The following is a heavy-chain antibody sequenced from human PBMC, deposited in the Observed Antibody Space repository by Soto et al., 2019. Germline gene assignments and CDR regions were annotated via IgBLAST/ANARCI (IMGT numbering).Heavy chain of an antibody. D-gene: IGHD3-9*01. CDR3: AKESDTYYDILTGGGPFDP. V-gene: IGHV3-23*01. CDR2: ISGSGGST. J-gene: IGHJ5*02. CDR1: GFTFSSYA. Sequence: EVQLLESGGGLVQPGGSLRLSCAASGFTFSSYAMSWVRQAPGKGLEWVSAISGSGGSTYYADSVKGRFTISRDNSKNTLYLQMNSLRAEDTAVYYCAKESDTYYDILTGGGPFDPWGQGTLVTVSS.